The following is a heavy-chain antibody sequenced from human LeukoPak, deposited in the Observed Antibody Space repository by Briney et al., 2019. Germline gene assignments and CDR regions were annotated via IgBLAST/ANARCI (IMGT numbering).Heavy chain of an antibody. J-gene: IGHJ4*02. CDR2: IRSNANSYAT. Sequence: GGSLRLSCAASGFTFSGSAMHWVRQASGKGLEGVVRIRSNANSYATADAASVKGRFTIARDDAKNTAYLPMNSLKTEDTAAYSCTLGRYSSGWYVDYWGQGTLVTVSS. CDR1: GFTFSGSA. D-gene: IGHD6-19*01. V-gene: IGHV3-73*01. CDR3: TLGRYSSGWYVDY.